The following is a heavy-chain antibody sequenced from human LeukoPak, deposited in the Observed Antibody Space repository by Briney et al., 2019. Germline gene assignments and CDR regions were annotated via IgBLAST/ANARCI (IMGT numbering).Heavy chain of an antibody. CDR1: GGSISSYY. J-gene: IGHJ4*02. CDR3: ARDRRWAFDY. D-gene: IGHD4-23*01. V-gene: IGHV4-59*01. Sequence: PSETLSLTCTVSGGSISSYYWSWIRQPPGKGLEWIGYFYYSGSTNYNPSLKSRVTISVDTSKNQFSLKLSSVTAADTAVYYCARDRRWAFDYWGQGTLVTVSS. CDR2: FYYSGST.